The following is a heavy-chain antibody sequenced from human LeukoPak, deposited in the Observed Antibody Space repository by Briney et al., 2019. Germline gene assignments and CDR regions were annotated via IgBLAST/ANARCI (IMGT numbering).Heavy chain of an antibody. CDR3: ARDREEKARIGGMDV. CDR1: RFIFSSYN. J-gene: IGHJ6*02. Sequence: PGGSLRLSCAASRFIFSSYNMNWVRQAPGKGLEWVSYISDSSSYTYYADSVKGRFTISRDNAKNSLYLQMNSLRAEDTAIYRARDREEKARIGGMDVWGQGTTVIVSS. CDR2: ISDSSSYT. D-gene: IGHD3-16*01. V-gene: IGHV3-21*04.